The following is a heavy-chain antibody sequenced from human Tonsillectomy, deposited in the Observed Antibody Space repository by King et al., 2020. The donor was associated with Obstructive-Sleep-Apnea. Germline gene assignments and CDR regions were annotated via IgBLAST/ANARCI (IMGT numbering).Heavy chain of an antibody. CDR1: GGSISSYY. D-gene: IGHD3-22*01. Sequence: QLQESGPGLVKPSETLSLTCTVSGGSISSYYWSWIRQPPGKGLEWIGYIYYSGSTNYNPSLKSRVTISVDTSKNQFSLKRSSVTAADTAVYYCARASRSGYSDYWGQGTLVTVSS. V-gene: IGHV4-59*01. CDR2: IYYSGST. J-gene: IGHJ4*02. CDR3: ARASRSGYSDY.